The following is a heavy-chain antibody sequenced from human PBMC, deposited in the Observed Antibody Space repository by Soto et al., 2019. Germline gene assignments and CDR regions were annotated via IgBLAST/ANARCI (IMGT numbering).Heavy chain of an antibody. CDR2: ISGGGDGT. V-gene: IGHV3-23*01. D-gene: IGHD2-8*01. Sequence: EVQLLESGGGLVQPGGSLRLSCAASGFTFINYAMIWVRQAPGKGLEWVSTISGGGDGTYYADSVKGHFTISRDNSKNTLYLQMNSFRAEDTSIYYCAKKGLGSLKTFCSNSDCHYAFDLWGQGTVVTVSS. CDR3: AKKGLGSLKTFCSNSDCHYAFDL. J-gene: IGHJ3*01. CDR1: GFTFINYA.